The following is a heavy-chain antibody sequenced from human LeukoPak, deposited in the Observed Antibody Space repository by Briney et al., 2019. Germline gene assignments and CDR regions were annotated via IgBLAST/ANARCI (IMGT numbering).Heavy chain of an antibody. J-gene: IGHJ4*02. Sequence: PGGSLRLSCAASGFTFSSHWMHWVRQAPGKGLVWVSRISSDGSSTSYADSVKGRFTTSRDNAKNTLYLQMNSLRAEDTDVYYCASGNWNDRYYFDYWGQGTLVTVSS. V-gene: IGHV3-74*01. CDR2: ISSDGSST. D-gene: IGHD1-1*01. CDR1: GFTFSSHW. CDR3: ASGNWNDRYYFDY.